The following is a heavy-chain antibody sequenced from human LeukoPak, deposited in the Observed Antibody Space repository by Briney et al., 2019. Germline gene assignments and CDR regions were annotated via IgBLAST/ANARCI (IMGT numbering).Heavy chain of an antibody. J-gene: IGHJ4*02. CDR1: GFTFSSYA. D-gene: IGHD3-3*01. CDR3: AKGPSGHDFWSGYYLY. Sequence: PGRSLRLSCAASGFTFSSYAMSWVRQAPGKGLEWVSAISGSGGSTYYAGSVKGRFTISRDNSKNTLYLQMNSLRAEDTAVYYCAKGPSGHDFWSGYYLYWGQGTLVTVSS. V-gene: IGHV3-23*01. CDR2: ISGSGGST.